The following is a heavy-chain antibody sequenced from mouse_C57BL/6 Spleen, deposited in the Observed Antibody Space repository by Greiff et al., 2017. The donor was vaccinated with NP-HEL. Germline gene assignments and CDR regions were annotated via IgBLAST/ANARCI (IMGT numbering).Heavy chain of an antibody. D-gene: IGHD1-1*01. CDR3: ARESPNYYGSSYGYFDV. CDR1: GYSITSGYY. CDR2: ISYDGSN. V-gene: IGHV3-6*01. Sequence: EVQLVESGPGLVKPSQSLSLTCSVTGYSITSGYYWNWIRQFPGNKLEWMGYISYDGSNNYNPSLKNRISITRDTSKNQFFLKLNSVTTEDTATYYCARESPNYYGSSYGYFDVWGTGTTVTVSS. J-gene: IGHJ1*03.